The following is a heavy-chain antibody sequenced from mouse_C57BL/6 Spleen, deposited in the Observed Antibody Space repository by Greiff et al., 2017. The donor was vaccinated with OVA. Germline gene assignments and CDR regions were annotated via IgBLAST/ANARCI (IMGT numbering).Heavy chain of an antibody. V-gene: IGHV3-6*01. CDR3: ARRRAMDY. CDR2: ISYDGSN. J-gene: IGHJ4*01. Sequence: VQLQESGPGLVKPSQSLSLTCSVTGYSITSGYYWNWIRQFPGNKLEWMGYISYDGSNNYNPSLKNRISITRDTSKNQFFLKLNSVTTEDTATYYCARRRAMDYWGQGTSVTVSS. CDR1: GYSITSGYY.